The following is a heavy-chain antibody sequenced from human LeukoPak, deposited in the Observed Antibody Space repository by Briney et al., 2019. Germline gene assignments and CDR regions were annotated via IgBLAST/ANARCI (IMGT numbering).Heavy chain of an antibody. CDR2: ISSGSGTI. CDR3: APHRDGSYPFDY. D-gene: IGHD1-26*01. J-gene: IGHJ4*02. Sequence: PGGSLRLSCAASGLTFSTYGVNWVRQAPGKGLEWVSYISSGSGTIYYADSVKGRFTISRDNAKNSLYLQLNSLRDEDTAVYYCAPHRDGSYPFDYWGQGTLVTVSS. V-gene: IGHV3-48*02. CDR1: GLTFSTYG.